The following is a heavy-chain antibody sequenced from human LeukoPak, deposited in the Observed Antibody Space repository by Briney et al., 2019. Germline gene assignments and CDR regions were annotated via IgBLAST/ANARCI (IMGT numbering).Heavy chain of an antibody. V-gene: IGHV1-18*01. D-gene: IGHD6-19*01. Sequence: ASVKVSCKASGYAFTSYDINWVRQAPGQGLEWMGWISVYNGNTNYAQKLQDRVTMTTDTSTSTAYMELRSLRSDDTAVYYCARGSSGWSFDYWGQGTLVTVSS. J-gene: IGHJ4*02. CDR2: ISVYNGNT. CDR3: ARGSSGWSFDY. CDR1: GYAFTSYD.